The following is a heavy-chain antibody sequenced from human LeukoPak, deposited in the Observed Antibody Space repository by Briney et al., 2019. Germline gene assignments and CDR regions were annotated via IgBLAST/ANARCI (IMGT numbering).Heavy chain of an antibody. CDR1: GFTLSTYS. CDR2: ISGSSSTI. CDR3: ASSRDNFDY. D-gene: IGHD5-24*01. V-gene: IGHV3-48*04. J-gene: IGHJ4*02. Sequence: GGSPRLSCAASGFTLSTYSMNWVSQAPGKGLEWVSYISGSSSTIYYADSVRGRFTISRDNANNSLYLHLNSLRAEDTAVYYCASSRDNFDYWGQGTLVTVSS.